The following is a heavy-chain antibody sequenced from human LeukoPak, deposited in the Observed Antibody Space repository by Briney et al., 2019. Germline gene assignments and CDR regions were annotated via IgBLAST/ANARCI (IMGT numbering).Heavy chain of an antibody. CDR2: IKSKADGGTT. V-gene: IGHV3-15*01. J-gene: IGHJ4*02. D-gene: IGHD5-12*01. CDR3: ATNSDYEGLFAY. CDR1: GFTFSNAW. Sequence: GGSLRLSCAASGFTFSNAWVSWVRQAPGKGLEWVGRIKSKADGGTTDYAAPVKGRFTISRDDSENTLYVQMNSLKTEDTAVYYCATNSDYEGLFAYWGQGSLVTVSS.